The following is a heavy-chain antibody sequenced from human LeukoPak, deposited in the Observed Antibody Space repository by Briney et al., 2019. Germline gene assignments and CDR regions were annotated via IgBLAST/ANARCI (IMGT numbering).Heavy chain of an antibody. Sequence: LETLSLTCTVSGGSITSYYWSWIRQPPGKGLEWIGYIYYSGSSNYNPSLKSRVTISVDMSKNQFSLKLASVTAADTAVYYCARLMNIAAADFWGQGTLVTVSS. V-gene: IGHV4-59*08. CDR1: GGSITSYY. CDR2: IYYSGSS. J-gene: IGHJ4*02. CDR3: ARLMNIAAADF. D-gene: IGHD6-13*01.